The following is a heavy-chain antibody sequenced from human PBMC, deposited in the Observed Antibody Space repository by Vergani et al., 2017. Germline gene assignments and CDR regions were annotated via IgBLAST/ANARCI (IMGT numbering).Heavy chain of an antibody. J-gene: IGHJ5*02. Sequence: QVQLVQSGAEVKKPGASVKVSCKVSGYTLTELSMHWVRQAPGKGLEWMGGFDPEDGETIYAQKFQGRVTMTEDTSTDTAYMELSSLRSEDTAVYYCATESGYCSSTSCANPNWFDPWGQGTLVTVSS. V-gene: IGHV1-24*01. CDR2: FDPEDGET. D-gene: IGHD2-2*03. CDR3: ATESGYCSSTSCANPNWFDP. CDR1: GYTLTELS.